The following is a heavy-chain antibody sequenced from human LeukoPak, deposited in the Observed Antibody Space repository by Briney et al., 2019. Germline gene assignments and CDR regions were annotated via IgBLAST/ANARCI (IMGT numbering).Heavy chain of an antibody. J-gene: IGHJ4*02. CDR1: GFTVSSNY. D-gene: IGHD6-19*01. CDR3: ARVEWLVLGIDY. CDR2: IYSGGST. V-gene: IGHV3-53*01. Sequence: GGSLRLSCAASGFTVSSNYMSWVRQAPGKGLEWVSVIYSGGSTYYADSVKGRFTISRDNSKNTLYLQMNSLRAEDTAVYYCARVEWLVLGIDYWGQGTLVTVSS.